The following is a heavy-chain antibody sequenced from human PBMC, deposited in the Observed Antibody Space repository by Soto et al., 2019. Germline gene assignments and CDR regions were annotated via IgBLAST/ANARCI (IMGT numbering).Heavy chain of an antibody. D-gene: IGHD1-7*01. J-gene: IGHJ6*02. CDR1: GESFSGYY. V-gene: IGHV4-34*02. CDR3: ARYEYGNSLYGVDV. Sequence: QVHLQQGGAGLLKPSETLSLNCVVSGESFSGYYWSWIRQTPGMGLEWIGEVDHRGSTTYNPSLKNRASISIDSSKNLFSLELTSVTAADTALYFCARYEYGNSLYGVDVWGQGTRVTVSS. CDR2: VDHRGST.